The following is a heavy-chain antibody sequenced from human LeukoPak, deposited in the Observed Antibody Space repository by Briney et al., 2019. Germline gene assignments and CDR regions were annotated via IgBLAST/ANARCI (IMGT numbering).Heavy chain of an antibody. CDR1: GFTFSNYA. J-gene: IGHJ4*02. Sequence: GGSLRLSCAASGFTFSNYAMSWVRQAPGKGLEWVSTIRTSGDNTYYADSVKGRFTISRDNSKNTLYLQMNSLRAEDTAVYYCARGGYSSSWSFDYWGQGTLVTVSS. CDR3: ARGGYSSSWSFDY. V-gene: IGHV3-23*01. CDR2: IRTSGDNT. D-gene: IGHD6-13*01.